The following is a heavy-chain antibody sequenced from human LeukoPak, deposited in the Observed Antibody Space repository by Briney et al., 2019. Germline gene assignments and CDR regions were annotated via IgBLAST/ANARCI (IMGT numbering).Heavy chain of an antibody. CDR3: ASHYYYYMDV. J-gene: IGHJ6*03. Sequence: GGSLRLSCAASGFTFSSYEMNWVRQAPGKGLEWVTYISSSRNTIHYADSVKGRFTISRDNAKNSLYLQMNSLRAADTAVYYCASHYYYYMDVWGKETTVTVSS. CDR2: ISSSRNTI. V-gene: IGHV3-48*03. CDR1: GFTFSSYE.